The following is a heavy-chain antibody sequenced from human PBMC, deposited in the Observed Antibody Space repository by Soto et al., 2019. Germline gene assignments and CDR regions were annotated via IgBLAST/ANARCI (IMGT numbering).Heavy chain of an antibody. CDR2: INSDGSST. D-gene: IGHD3-22*01. J-gene: IGHJ4*02. V-gene: IGHV3-74*01. CDR3: ASPMYYYGSSGYLLATLGY. CDR1: GFTFSSYW. Sequence: GGSLRLSCAASGFTFSSYWMHWVRQAPGKGLVWVSRINSDGSSTSYADSVKGRFTISRDNAKNTLYLQMNSLRAEDTAVYYCASPMYYYGSSGYLLATLGYWGQGTLVTVSS.